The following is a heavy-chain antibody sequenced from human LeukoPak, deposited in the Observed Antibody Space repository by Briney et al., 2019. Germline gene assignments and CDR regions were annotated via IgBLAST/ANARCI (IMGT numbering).Heavy chain of an antibody. D-gene: IGHD3-3*01. CDR3: ARITIFGVVIRY. CDR1: GGSISSGDYY. V-gene: IGHV4-30-4*08. Sequence: SETLSLTCTVSGGSISSGDYYWSWIRQPPGKGLEWIGYIYYSGSTYYNPSLKSRVTISVDTSKNQFSLKLSSVTAADTAVYYCARITIFGVVIRYWSQGTLVTVSS. CDR2: IYYSGST. J-gene: IGHJ4*02.